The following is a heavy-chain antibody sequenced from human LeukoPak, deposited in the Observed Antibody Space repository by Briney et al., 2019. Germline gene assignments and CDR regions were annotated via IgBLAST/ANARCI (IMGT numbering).Heavy chain of an antibody. CDR2: IYSGGST. Sequence: GGSLRLSCAASGFTVSSNYMSWVRQAPGKGLGWVSVIYSGGSTYYADSVKGRFTISRDNSKNTLYLQMNSLRAEDTALYYCAKYRGDLYYDSSGYYPTFDYWGQGTLVTVSS. CDR1: GFTVSSNY. D-gene: IGHD3-22*01. V-gene: IGHV3-53*01. J-gene: IGHJ4*02. CDR3: AKYRGDLYYDSSGYYPTFDY.